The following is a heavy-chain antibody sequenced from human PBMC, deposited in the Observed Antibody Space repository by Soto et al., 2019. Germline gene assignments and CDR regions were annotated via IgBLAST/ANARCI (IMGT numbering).Heavy chain of an antibody. CDR1: GFTFSSYG. D-gene: IGHD5-18*01. Sequence: GGSLRLSCAASGFTFSSYGMHWVRQAPGKGLEWVAVISYDGSNKYYADSVKGRFTISRDNSKNTLYLQMNSLRAEDTAVYYCARRGDTAMVYGMDVWGQGTTVTVSS. J-gene: IGHJ6*02. CDR3: ARRGDTAMVYGMDV. CDR2: ISYDGSNK. V-gene: IGHV3-30*03.